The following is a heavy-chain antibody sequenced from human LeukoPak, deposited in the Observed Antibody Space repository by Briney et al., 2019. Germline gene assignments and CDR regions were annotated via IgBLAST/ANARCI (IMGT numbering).Heavy chain of an antibody. CDR2: ISHTGTSI. CDR3: ARMYSSGWYEAY. Sequence: GGSLRLSCAASGFIFSTYAMTWVRQAPGKGPEWVSIISHTGTSIFYADSVKGRFTISRDNSKNTLYLQMNSLRAEGTAVYYCARMYSSGWYEAYWGQGTLVTVSS. V-gene: IGHV3-23*01. D-gene: IGHD6-19*01. J-gene: IGHJ4*02. CDR1: GFIFSTYA.